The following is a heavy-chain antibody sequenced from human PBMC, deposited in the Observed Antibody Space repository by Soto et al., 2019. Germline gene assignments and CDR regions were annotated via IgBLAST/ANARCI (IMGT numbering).Heavy chain of an antibody. D-gene: IGHD2-2*01. CDR3: ASPVACSTTSCIR. J-gene: IGHJ4*02. V-gene: IGHV3-48*02. CDR2: ISSSRNSI. Sequence: HSNTASWISLDGVWMHRVSDAPGKGLEWVSYISSSRNSIYYADSVKGRFTIYRDNAKNSLNVQMKSLRDEDRAVYYCASPVACSTTSCIRWGQGTLVTVYS. CDR1: WISLDGVW.